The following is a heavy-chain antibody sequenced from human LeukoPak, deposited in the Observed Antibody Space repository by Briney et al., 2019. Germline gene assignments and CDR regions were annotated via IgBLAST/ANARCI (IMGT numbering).Heavy chain of an antibody. CDR3: ARAQGIAVAGTGWYFDL. CDR1: GFTFSSYA. CDR2: ISYDGSNK. Sequence: GGSLRLSCAASGFTFSSYAMHWVRQAPGKGLEWVAVISYDGSNKYYADSVKGRFTIPRDNSKNTLYLQMNSLRAEDTAVYYCARAQGIAVAGTGWYFDLWGRGTLVTVSS. D-gene: IGHD6-19*01. J-gene: IGHJ2*01. V-gene: IGHV3-30*04.